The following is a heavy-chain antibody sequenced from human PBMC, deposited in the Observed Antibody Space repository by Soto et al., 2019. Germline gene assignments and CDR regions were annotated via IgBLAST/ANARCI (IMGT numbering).Heavy chain of an antibody. CDR2: ISYDGSNK. Sequence: GGSLRLSCAASGFTFSSYGMHWVRQAPGKGLEWVAVISYDGSNKYYADSVKGRFTISRDNSKNTLYLQMNSLRAEDTAVCYCAKEGQDIVVVPAAMADYYYGMDVWGQGTTVTVSS. CDR1: GFTFSSYG. V-gene: IGHV3-30*18. CDR3: AKEGQDIVVVPAAMADYYYGMDV. D-gene: IGHD2-2*01. J-gene: IGHJ6*02.